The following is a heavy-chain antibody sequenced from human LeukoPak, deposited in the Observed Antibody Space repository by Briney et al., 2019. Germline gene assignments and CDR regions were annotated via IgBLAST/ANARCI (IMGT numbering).Heavy chain of an antibody. D-gene: IGHD1-26*01. CDR1: DFSFSNYD. CDR3: AKGGRPMTPRSFDV. CDR2: ISGTAITI. J-gene: IGHJ4*02. V-gene: IGHV3-23*01. Sequence: GGSLRLSCVASDFSFSNYDMTWVRHAPGKGLEWLSAISGTAITIFYADSVKGRFTISRDNSKNTLFLQMTSLRPDDTAYYYCAKGGRPMTPRSFDVWGRGTQVTVSS.